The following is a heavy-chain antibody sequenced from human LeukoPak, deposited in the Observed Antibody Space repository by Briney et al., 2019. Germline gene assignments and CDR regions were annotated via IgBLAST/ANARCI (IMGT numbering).Heavy chain of an antibody. J-gene: IGHJ4*02. Sequence: GGSLRLSCAASGFTFSSYSMNWVRQAPGKGPEWVSSISSSSSSYIYYADSVKGRFTISRDNAKNSLYLQMNSLRAEDTAVYYCARDAVGSYYDFWSGYYGIDYWGQGTLVTVSS. CDR1: GFTFSSYS. D-gene: IGHD3-3*01. CDR3: ARDAVGSYYDFWSGYYGIDY. CDR2: ISSSSSSYI. V-gene: IGHV3-21*01.